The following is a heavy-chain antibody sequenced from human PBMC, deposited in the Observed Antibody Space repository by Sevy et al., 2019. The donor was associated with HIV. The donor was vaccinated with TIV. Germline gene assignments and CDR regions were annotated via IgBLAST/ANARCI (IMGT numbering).Heavy chain of an antibody. CDR2: ISGSGGST. V-gene: IGHV3-23*01. CDR1: GFTFSSYA. J-gene: IGHJ6*02. CDR3: LIGARIVVVPAAPLGGNYYYGMDV. Sequence: GGSLRLSCAASGFTFSSYAMSWVRQAPGKGLEWVSAISGSGGSTYYADSVKGRFTISRDNSKNTLYLQMNSLRAEDTAVYYCLIGARIVVVPAAPLGGNYYYGMDVWGQGTTVTVSS. D-gene: IGHD2-2*01.